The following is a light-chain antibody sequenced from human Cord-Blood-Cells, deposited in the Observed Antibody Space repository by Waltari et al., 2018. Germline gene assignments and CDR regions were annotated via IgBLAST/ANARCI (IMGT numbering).Light chain of an antibody. V-gene: IGLV2-11*01. J-gene: IGLJ1*01. Sequence: QSALTQPRSVSGSPGPSVTISCAGTSSDVGGYNSVSWYQQHPGKAPKRMIYDVSKRPSGVPDRFSGSKSGNTASLTISGLQAEDEADYYCCSYAGSYTYVFGTGTKVTVL. CDR2: DVS. CDR1: SSDVGGYNS. CDR3: CSYAGSYTYV.